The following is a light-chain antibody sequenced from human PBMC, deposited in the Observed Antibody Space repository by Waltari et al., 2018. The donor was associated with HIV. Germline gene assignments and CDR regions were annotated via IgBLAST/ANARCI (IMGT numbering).Light chain of an antibody. CDR3: CSFAGSYTVV. CDR1: SSDVGGYNY. CDR2: DVS. J-gene: IGLJ3*02. Sequence: SALTQPRSLSGSPGQSVTISCTGTSSDVGGYNYVSWYQQHPGKAPKLMIYDVSKRPSGVPDRFSGSKSGNTASLTISGLQAEDEADYYCCSFAGSYTVVFGGGTKLTVL. V-gene: IGLV2-11*01.